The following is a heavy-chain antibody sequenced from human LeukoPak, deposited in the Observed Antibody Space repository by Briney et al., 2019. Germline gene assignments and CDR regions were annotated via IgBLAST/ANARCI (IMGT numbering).Heavy chain of an antibody. CDR3: AKDNTGYCSGGSCYSFGA. CDR1: GFTLSSYG. V-gene: IGHV3-30*18. D-gene: IGHD2-15*01. Sequence: GGSLRLSCAASGFTLSSYGMHWVRQAPGKGLEWVAVISFDGHKKYYADSVQGRFTISRDNSKNTLYLQMNSLRPEDAAVYYCAKDNTGYCSGGSCYSFGAWGPGTLVTVSS. J-gene: IGHJ5*02. CDR2: ISFDGHKK.